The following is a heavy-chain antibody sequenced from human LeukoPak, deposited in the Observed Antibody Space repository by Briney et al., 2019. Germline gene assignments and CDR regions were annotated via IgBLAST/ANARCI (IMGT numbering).Heavy chain of an antibody. J-gene: IGHJ4*02. D-gene: IGHD1-7*01. CDR3: ARGLELELRLGDY. V-gene: IGHV1-18*01. Sequence: PGGSLRLSCAASGFTFTSYGISWVRQAPGQGLEWMGWISAYNGNTNYAQKLQGRVTMTTDTSTSTAYMELRSLRSDDTAVYYCARGLELELRLGDYWGQGTLVTVSS. CDR1: GFTFTSYG. CDR2: ISAYNGNT.